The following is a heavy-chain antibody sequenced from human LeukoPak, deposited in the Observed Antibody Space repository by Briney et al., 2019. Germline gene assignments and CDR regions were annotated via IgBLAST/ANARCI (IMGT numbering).Heavy chain of an antibody. CDR2: ISSSSNYI. Sequence: GGSLRLSCAASGFTFNTYTMNWVRQAPGKGLEWVSSISSSSNYIYYADSVKGRFTISRDNAKNSLYLQMNSLRAEDTAVYYCARVSYRTSSVDYWGQGTLVTVSS. D-gene: IGHD1-26*01. CDR3: ARVSYRTSSVDY. V-gene: IGHV3-21*01. CDR1: GFTFNTYT. J-gene: IGHJ4*02.